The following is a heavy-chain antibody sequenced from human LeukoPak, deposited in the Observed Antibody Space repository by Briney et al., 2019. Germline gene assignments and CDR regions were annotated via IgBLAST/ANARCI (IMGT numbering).Heavy chain of an antibody. CDR3: ARGKRGYSYGRPFDY. D-gene: IGHD5-18*01. Sequence: GGSLRLSCAASGFTFSEYAMSWVRQAPGKGLEWVANIKQDGSEKYYVDSVKGRFTISRDNAKNSLYLQMSSLRAEDTAVYYCARGKRGYSYGRPFDYWGQGTLVTVSS. J-gene: IGHJ4*02. CDR1: GFTFSEYA. CDR2: IKQDGSEK. V-gene: IGHV3-7*01.